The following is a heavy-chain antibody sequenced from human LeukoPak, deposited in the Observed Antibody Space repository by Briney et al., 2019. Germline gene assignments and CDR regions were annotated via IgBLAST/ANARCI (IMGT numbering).Heavy chain of an antibody. CDR1: GYTFTGYY. D-gene: IGHD5-18*01. CDR2: INPNSGGT. V-gene: IGHV1-2*04. J-gene: IGHJ4*02. CDR3: ARAVGIQLWLEEGYYFDY. Sequence: ASVKVSCKASGYTFTGYYMHWVRQAPGQGLEWMGWINPNSGGTNYAQKFQGWVTMTRDTSISTAYMELSRLRSDDTAVYYCARAVGIQLWLEEGYYFDYWGQGTLVTVSS.